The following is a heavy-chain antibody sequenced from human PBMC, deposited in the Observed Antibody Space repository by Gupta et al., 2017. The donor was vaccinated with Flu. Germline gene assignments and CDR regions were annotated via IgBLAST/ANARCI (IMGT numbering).Heavy chain of an antibody. D-gene: IGHD1-1*01. Sequence: GQLLQSGTEVKKPGASVKVSCKASGYTFTTYGITWVRQAPGQGLEWLGWISPHNGITNYPQKFHGRVTVTADTSTTTAYLEVRSLRSDDTAVYYCATYWGRSTTGSFGMDVWGQGTTVSVSS. CDR3: ATYWGRSTTGSFGMDV. V-gene: IGHV1-18*01. CDR1: GYTFTTYG. J-gene: IGHJ6*02. CDR2: ISPHNGIT.